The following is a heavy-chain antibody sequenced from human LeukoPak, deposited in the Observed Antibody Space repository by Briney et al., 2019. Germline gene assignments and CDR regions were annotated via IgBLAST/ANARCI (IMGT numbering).Heavy chain of an antibody. CDR1: GYTFTTYA. J-gene: IGHJ4*02. D-gene: IGHD3-10*01. Sequence: GASVKVSCKASGYTFTTYAMNWVRQAPGQGLEWMGWISAYKGNTNYAQNLQGRVTMTTDTSTSTAYMELRSLRSDDTAVYYCARDSGGLWFGEFAADYWGQGTLVTVSS. V-gene: IGHV1-18*01. CDR3: ARDSGGLWFGEFAADY. CDR2: ISAYKGNT.